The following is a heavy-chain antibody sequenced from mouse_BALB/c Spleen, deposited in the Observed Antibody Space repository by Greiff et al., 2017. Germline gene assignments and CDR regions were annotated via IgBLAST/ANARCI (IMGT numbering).Heavy chain of an antibody. CDR2: IYPGDGDT. Sequence: VQLQQSGAELARPGASVKLSCKASGYTFTSYWMQWVKQRPGQGLEWIGAIYPGDGDTRYTQKFKGKATLTADKSSSTAYMQLSSLASEDSAVYYCAIGSKGYWGQGTTLTVSS. CDR3: AIGSKGY. D-gene: IGHD1-3*01. J-gene: IGHJ2*01. CDR1: GYTFTSYW. V-gene: IGHV1-87*01.